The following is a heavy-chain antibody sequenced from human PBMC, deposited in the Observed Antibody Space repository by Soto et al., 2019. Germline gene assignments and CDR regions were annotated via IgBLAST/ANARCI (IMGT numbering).Heavy chain of an antibody. Sequence: QVQLVQSGAEVKKPGSSVKVSCKASGGTFSSYTISWVRQAPGQGLEWMGRIIPILGIANYAQKFQGRVTITADKSTSTAYMELSSLRSEDTAVYYCERDLGYCSGGSCRFDYWGQGTLVTVSS. D-gene: IGHD2-15*01. CDR2: IIPILGIA. V-gene: IGHV1-69*08. CDR3: ERDLGYCSGGSCRFDY. J-gene: IGHJ4*02. CDR1: GGTFSSYT.